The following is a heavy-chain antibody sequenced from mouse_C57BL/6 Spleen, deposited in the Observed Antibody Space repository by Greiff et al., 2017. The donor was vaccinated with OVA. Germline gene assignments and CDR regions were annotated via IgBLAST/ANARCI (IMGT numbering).Heavy chain of an antibody. D-gene: IGHD1-1*01. Sequence: DVHLVESGGGLVKPGGSLKLSCAASGFTFSSYAMSWVRQTPEKRLEWVATISDGGSYTYYPDNVKGRFTISRDNAKNNLYLQMSHLKSEDTAMYYCARGNYGSSYYFDYWGQGTTLTVSS. CDR2: ISDGGSYT. CDR1: GFTFSSYA. J-gene: IGHJ2*01. V-gene: IGHV5-4*01. CDR3: ARGNYGSSYYFDY.